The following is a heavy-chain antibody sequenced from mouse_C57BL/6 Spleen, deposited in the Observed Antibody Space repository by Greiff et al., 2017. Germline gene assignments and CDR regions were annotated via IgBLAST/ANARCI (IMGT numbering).Heavy chain of an antibody. CDR2: INPNYGTT. CDR1: GYSFTDYN. CDR3: ARGFRIYYYGSSPYYAMDY. D-gene: IGHD1-1*01. J-gene: IGHJ4*01. V-gene: IGHV1-39*01. Sequence: EVKLVESGPELVKPGASVKISCKASGYSFTDYNMNWVKQSNGKSLEWIGVINPNYGTTSYNQKFKGKATLTVDQSSSTAYMQLNSLTSEDSAVYYCARGFRIYYYGSSPYYAMDYWGQGTSVTVSS.